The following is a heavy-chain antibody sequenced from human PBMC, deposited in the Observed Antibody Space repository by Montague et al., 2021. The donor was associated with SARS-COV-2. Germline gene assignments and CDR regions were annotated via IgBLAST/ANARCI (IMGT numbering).Heavy chain of an antibody. CDR1: GFSLTTTGMC. J-gene: IGHJ4*02. Sequence: PALVKPTQTLTLTCTLSGFSLTTTGMCVSWIRQPPGKALEWLAIIDWDDDKYYSTSLKTRLTISKDTSKNQVVLTMTNMDPVDTATYYCAHRKGIWFGDSRVYWGQGTLVTVSS. D-gene: IGHD3-10*01. CDR2: IDWDDDK. CDR3: AHRKGIWFGDSRVY. V-gene: IGHV2-70*12.